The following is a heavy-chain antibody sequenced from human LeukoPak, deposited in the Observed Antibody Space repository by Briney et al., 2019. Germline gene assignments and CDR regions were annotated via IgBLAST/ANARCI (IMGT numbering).Heavy chain of an antibody. CDR2: INHSGST. Sequence: SETLSLTCAVYGGSFSGYYWSWIRQPPGKGLEWIGEINHSGSTNYNPSLKSRVTISVDTSKNQFSLKLSSVTAADTAVYYCARCPLDSSGTYRGFYYYMDVWGKGTTVTVSS. CDR3: ARCPLDSSGTYRGFYYYMDV. CDR1: GGSFSGYY. D-gene: IGHD6-25*01. V-gene: IGHV4-34*01. J-gene: IGHJ6*03.